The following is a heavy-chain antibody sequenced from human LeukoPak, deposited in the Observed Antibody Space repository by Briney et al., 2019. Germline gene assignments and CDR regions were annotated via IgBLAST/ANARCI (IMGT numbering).Heavy chain of an antibody. Sequence: GGSLRLTCAASGFTFSSYSMNWVRQAPGKGLEWVSSISSSSSYINYADSVKGRFTISRDNAKNSLYLQMNSLRAEDTAVYYCATYYYDSSGGGYWGQGTLVTVSS. V-gene: IGHV3-21*01. CDR1: GFTFSSYS. CDR3: ATYYYDSSGGGY. J-gene: IGHJ4*02. D-gene: IGHD3-22*01. CDR2: ISSSSSYI.